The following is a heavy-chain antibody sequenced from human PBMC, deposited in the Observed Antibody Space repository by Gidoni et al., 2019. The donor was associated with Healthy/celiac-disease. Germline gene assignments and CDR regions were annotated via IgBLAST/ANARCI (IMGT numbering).Heavy chain of an antibody. V-gene: IGHV3-30*18. Sequence: QVQLVESGGGVVQPGRSLRLPCEASGFTFSSYGMHWVRQAPGKGLEWVAVISYDGSNKYYADAVKGRFTISRDNSKNTLYLQMNSLRAEDTAVYYCAKTTSRSYYDILTIDYWGQGTLVTVSS. CDR1: GFTFSSYG. CDR3: AKTTSRSYYDILTIDY. CDR2: ISYDGSNK. J-gene: IGHJ4*02. D-gene: IGHD3-9*01.